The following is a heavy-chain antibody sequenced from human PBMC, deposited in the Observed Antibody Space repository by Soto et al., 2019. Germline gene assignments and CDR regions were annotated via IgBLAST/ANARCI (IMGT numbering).Heavy chain of an antibody. D-gene: IGHD3-22*01. V-gene: IGHV1-46*01. CDR3: ARDSITMIVPTYYYYYGMDV. CDR1: GYTFTIYY. J-gene: IGHJ6*02. CDR2: INPSGGST. Sequence: ASVKVSCKASGYTFTIYYMHWVRQAPGQGLEWMGIINPSGGSTSYAQKFQGRVTMTRDTSTSTVYMELSSLRSEDTAVYYCARDSITMIVPTYYYYYGMDVWGQGTTVTVSS.